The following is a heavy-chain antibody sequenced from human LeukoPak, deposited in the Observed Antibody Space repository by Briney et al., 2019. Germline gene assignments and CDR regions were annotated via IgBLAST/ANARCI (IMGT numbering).Heavy chain of an antibody. CDR1: GFTFSNYW. CDR3: ARVPGEMGATLAYLDY. V-gene: IGHV3-7*01. CDR2: IKQDGSET. J-gene: IGHJ4*02. Sequence: GGSLRLSCAASGFTFSNYWMSWVRQAPGKGLEWVANIKQDGSETYYVDSVKGRFTISRDNAKNLVYLEMNSLRAEDTAVYYCARVPGEMGATLAYLDYWGQGTLVIVSS. D-gene: IGHD1-26*01.